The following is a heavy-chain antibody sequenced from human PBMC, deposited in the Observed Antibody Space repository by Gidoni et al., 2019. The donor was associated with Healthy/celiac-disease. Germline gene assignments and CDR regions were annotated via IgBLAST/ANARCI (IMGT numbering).Heavy chain of an antibody. CDR3: AGCAYESSPFDS. J-gene: IGHJ4*02. CDR1: GGAISSYH. CDR2: NFYRGST. D-gene: IGHD3-22*01. V-gene: IGHV4-59*01. Sequence: QVQPQESGPGLVKPSETPSLPCTVAGGAISSYHWSWTRQPPGQGLDGIGYNFYRGSTNYNPSLQSRVTISVHTSKNQFSLKLSSVTAADTAVYYCAGCAYESSPFDSGGQGTLVPVSS.